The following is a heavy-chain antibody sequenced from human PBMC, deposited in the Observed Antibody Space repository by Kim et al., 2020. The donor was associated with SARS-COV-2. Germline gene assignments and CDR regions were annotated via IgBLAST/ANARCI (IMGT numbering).Heavy chain of an antibody. D-gene: IGHD5-18*01. CDR3: ARQGVMGIQLWPRYFYYCMDV. Sequence: SETLSLTCTVSGGSISSSGFYWGWIRQPPGRGLEWIGSIYYSGSTYYNPSLKSRVTLSVDTSKNQFSLKLSSVTAADTAVYYCARQGVMGIQLWPRYFYYCMDVWGQGTTVTVSS. CDR1: GGSISSSGFY. J-gene: IGHJ6*02. V-gene: IGHV4-39*01. CDR2: IYYSGST.